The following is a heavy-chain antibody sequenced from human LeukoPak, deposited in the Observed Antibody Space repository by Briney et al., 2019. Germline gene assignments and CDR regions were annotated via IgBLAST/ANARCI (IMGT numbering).Heavy chain of an antibody. V-gene: IGHV1-69*13. Sequence: GASVKVSCKASGYTFTSYGISWVRQAPGQGLEWMGGIIPIFGTANYAQKFQGRVTITADESTSTAYMELSSLRSEDTAVYYCATPGDYDQGQFDYWGQGTLVTVSS. D-gene: IGHD3-22*01. CDR1: GYTFTSYG. CDR2: IIPIFGTA. J-gene: IGHJ4*02. CDR3: ATPGDYDQGQFDY.